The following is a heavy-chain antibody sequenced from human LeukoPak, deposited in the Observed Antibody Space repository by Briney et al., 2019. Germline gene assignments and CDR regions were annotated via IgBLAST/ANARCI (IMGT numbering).Heavy chain of an antibody. D-gene: IGHD1-14*01. CDR1: GGSLSSYY. V-gene: IGHV4-59*01. CDR2: IYYSGST. Sequence: SETPSLTCTVSGGSLSSYYWSWIRQPPGKGLEWIGYIYYSGSTNYNPSLKSRVTISVDTSKNQFSLKLSSVTAADTAVYYCARGAPVYPNWFDPWGQGTLVTVSS. J-gene: IGHJ5*02. CDR3: ARGAPVYPNWFDP.